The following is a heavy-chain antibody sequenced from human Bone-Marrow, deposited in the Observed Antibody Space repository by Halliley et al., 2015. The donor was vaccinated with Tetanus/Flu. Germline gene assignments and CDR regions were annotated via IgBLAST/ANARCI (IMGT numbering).Heavy chain of an antibody. CDR2: SSSSDYT. D-gene: IGHD3-3*01. J-gene: IGHJ6*02. CDR3: ARFLEWSYLYYYGMDV. V-gene: IGHV3-11*06. Sequence: SSSSDYTTYADSVKGRFTISRDNARNSLYLQMNSLRAEDTAVYYCARFLEWSYLYYYGMDVWGQGTTVTVSS.